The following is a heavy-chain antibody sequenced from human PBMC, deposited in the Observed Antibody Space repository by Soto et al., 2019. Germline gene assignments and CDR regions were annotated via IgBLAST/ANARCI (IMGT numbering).Heavy chain of an antibody. CDR3: SPRLDY. CDR1: GFTFSDYW. J-gene: IGHJ4*02. Sequence: EVQLVESGGGLVQPGGSLRLSCAASGFTFSDYWMDWVRQAPGKGLEWVANINQDGTEKHYVDSVKGRFTISRDNAKNSLYLQMSSLTAEDSALYYFSPRLDYWGQGTLVTVSS. CDR2: INQDGTEK. V-gene: IGHV3-7*01.